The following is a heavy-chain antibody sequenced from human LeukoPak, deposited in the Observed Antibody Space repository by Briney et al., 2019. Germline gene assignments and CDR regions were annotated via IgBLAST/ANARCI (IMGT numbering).Heavy chain of an antibody. CDR1: GYTLSNFG. CDR3: ARDGTSTDDY. J-gene: IGHJ4*02. D-gene: IGHD2-2*01. CDR2: ISGNNDNP. Sequence: AAVNDSCQTCGYTLSNFGINWVRQAPGQGREWMGWISGNNDNPNYGQKFQGRFTVTTDSSTSTAYMELRNLRFDDTAVYYCARDGTSTDDYWGQGTRVTVSS. V-gene: IGHV1-18*01.